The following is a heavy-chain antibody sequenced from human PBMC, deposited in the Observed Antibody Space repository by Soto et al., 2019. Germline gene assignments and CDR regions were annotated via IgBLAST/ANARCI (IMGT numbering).Heavy chain of an antibody. Sequence: SETLSLTCTVSGGSISSGGYSWTWIRQSPGKGLEWIGYTYQSGSAYYNPSLKGRVTISVDRSKNQFSLNLTSVTAADTAVYYCARDYYGMDVWGQGTTVTVSS. CDR2: TYQSGSA. CDR3: ARDYYGMDV. J-gene: IGHJ6*02. V-gene: IGHV4-30-2*06. CDR1: GGSISSGGYS.